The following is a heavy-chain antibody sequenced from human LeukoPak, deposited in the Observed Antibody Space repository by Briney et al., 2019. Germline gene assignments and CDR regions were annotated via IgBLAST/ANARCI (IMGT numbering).Heavy chain of an antibody. CDR1: GFTFSYYG. CDR3: ARDLRPGSDYYYYYGMDV. D-gene: IGHD3-10*01. V-gene: IGHV3-33*01. J-gene: IGHJ6*02. CDR2: IWYDGSNK. Sequence: GGSLRLSCAASGFTFSYYGMHWVRQAPGKGLEWVAVIWYDGSNKYYADSVKGRFTISRDNSKNTLYLQMNSLRAEDTAVYYCARDLRPGSDYYYYYGMDVWGQGTTVTVSS.